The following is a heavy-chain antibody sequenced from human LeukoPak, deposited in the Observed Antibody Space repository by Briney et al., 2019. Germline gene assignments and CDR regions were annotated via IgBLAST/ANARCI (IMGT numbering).Heavy chain of an antibody. D-gene: IGHD3-16*01. CDR3: TNRVPRGGGAFDI. CDR2: IRSKAYGGTT. CDR1: GFTFGDYA. J-gene: IGHJ3*02. Sequence: SGGSLRLSCTASGFTFGDYAMSWFRQAPGKGLEWVGFIRSKAYGGTTEYAASVKGRFTTSRGDSKNIAYLQMNSLKTEDTAVYYCTNRVPRGGGAFDIWGQGTMVTVSS. V-gene: IGHV3-49*03.